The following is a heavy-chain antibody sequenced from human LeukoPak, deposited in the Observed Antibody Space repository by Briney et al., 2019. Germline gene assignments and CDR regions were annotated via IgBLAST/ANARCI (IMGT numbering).Heavy chain of an antibody. CDR3: ARFGLGKHIEVAGIPFDI. Sequence: SETLSLTCTVSGGSISSSSYYWGWIRQPPGKGLEWIGSIYYSGSTYYNPSLKSRVTISVDTSKNQFSLKLSSVTAADTALYYCARFGLGKHIEVAGIPFDIWGQGTMVTVSS. CDR2: IYYSGST. J-gene: IGHJ3*02. V-gene: IGHV4-39*07. D-gene: IGHD6-19*01. CDR1: GGSISSSSYY.